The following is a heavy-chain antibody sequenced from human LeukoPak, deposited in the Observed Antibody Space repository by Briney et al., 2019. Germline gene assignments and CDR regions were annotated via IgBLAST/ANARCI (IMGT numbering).Heavy chain of an antibody. CDR3: AGDFWGTYRVDYFDY. J-gene: IGHJ4*02. CDR1: GFTFSNYW. V-gene: IGHV3-7*01. D-gene: IGHD3-16*02. Sequence: GGSLRLSCAASGFTFSNYWMSWVRRAPGKGLEWVANIKQDGSETYYVDSVRGRFTISRDNAKKSLCLQMNSLGAEDTAIYYCAGDFWGTYRVDYFDYWGQGTLVTVSS. CDR2: IKQDGSET.